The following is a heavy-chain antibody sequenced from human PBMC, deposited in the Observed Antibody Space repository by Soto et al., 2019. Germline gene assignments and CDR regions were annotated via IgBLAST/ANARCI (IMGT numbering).Heavy chain of an antibody. CDR2: ISGSGGST. D-gene: IGHD2-2*01. Sequence: EVQLLESGGGLVQPGGSLRLSCAASGFTFSSYAMSWVRQAPGKGLEWVSAISGSGGSTYYADSVKGRFTISRDNSKNTRYLQMNSLRAEDTAVYYCAKDARGGVVPAADYYYGMDVWGQGTTVTVSS. V-gene: IGHV3-23*01. CDR1: GFTFSSYA. CDR3: AKDARGGVVPAADYYYGMDV. J-gene: IGHJ6*02.